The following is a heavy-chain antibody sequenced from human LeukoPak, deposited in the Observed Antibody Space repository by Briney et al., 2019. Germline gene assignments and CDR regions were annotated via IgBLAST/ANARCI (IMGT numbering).Heavy chain of an antibody. V-gene: IGHV4-59*01. CDR2: IYYSGST. Sequence: SETLSLTCTVSGGSISSYYWSWIRQPPGKGLEWIGYIYYSGSTNYNPSLKSRVTISVDTSKNQFSLKLSSVTAADTAVYYCARVRGRNAFDIWGQETMVTVSS. CDR3: ARVRGRNAFDI. J-gene: IGHJ3*02. CDR1: GGSISSYY.